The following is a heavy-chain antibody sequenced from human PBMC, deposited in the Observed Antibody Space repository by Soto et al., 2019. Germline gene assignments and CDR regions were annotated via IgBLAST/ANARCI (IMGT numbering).Heavy chain of an antibody. V-gene: IGHV4-34*01. CDR2: INHSGST. D-gene: IGHD3-3*01. CDR3: ARGILVFGDSGYMDV. J-gene: IGHJ6*03. Sequence: SETLSLTCAVYGGSFSGHYWNWIRQPPGKGLEWIGEINHSGSTNYNPSLKSRVTISVDTSKNQFSLKLSSVTAADTAVYYCARGILVFGDSGYMDVWGKGTTVTVSS. CDR1: GGSFSGHY.